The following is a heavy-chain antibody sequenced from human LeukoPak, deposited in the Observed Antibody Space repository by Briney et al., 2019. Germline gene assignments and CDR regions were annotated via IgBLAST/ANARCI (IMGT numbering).Heavy chain of an antibody. D-gene: IGHD2-15*01. CDR2: IDPSDSYT. CDR3: AGQGVRGYCSGGSCYETFGY. Sequence: GESLKISCKGSGYSFTSYWISWVRQMPGKGLDWMGRIDPSDSYTNYSPSFQGHVTISADKSISTAYLQWSSLKASDTAMYYCAGQGVRGYCSGGSCYETFGYWGQGTLVTVSS. V-gene: IGHV5-10-1*01. J-gene: IGHJ4*02. CDR1: GYSFTSYW.